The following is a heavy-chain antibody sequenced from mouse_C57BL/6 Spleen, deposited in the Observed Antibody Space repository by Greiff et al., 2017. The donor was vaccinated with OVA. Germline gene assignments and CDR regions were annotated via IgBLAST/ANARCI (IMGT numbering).Heavy chain of an antibody. J-gene: IGHJ4*01. CDR1: GFNIKDYY. CDR3: TTPFTTVVADYAMDY. D-gene: IGHD1-1*01. CDR2: IDPEDGDT. Sequence: VQLQQSGAELVRPGASVKLSCTASGFNIKDYYMHWVKQRPEQGLEWIGRIDPEDGDTEYAPKFPGKATMTADTSSNTAYLQLSSLTSEDTAVYYCTTPFTTVVADYAMDYWGQGTSVTVSS. V-gene: IGHV14-1*01.